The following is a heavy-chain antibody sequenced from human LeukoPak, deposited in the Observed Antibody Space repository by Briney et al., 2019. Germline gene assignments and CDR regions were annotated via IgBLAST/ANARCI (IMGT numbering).Heavy chain of an antibody. CDR2: IYYSGST. V-gene: IGHV4-59*08. D-gene: IGHD1-26*01. J-gene: IGHJ4*02. Sequence: SETLSLTCAVYGGSFSVYYWSWIRQPPGKGLEWIGYIYYSGSTNYNPSLKSRVTISVDTSKNQFSLKLSSVTAADTAVYYCARQGLIVGATHFDYWGQGTLVTVSS. CDR1: GGSFSVYY. CDR3: ARQGLIVGATHFDY.